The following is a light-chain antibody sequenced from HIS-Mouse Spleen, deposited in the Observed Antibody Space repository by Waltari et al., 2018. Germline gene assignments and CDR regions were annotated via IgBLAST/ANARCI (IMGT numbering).Light chain of an antibody. CDR2: EGS. V-gene: IGLV2-23*01. CDR3: CSYAGSSTWV. CDR1: SSDVGIYNL. J-gene: IGLJ3*02. Sequence: QSALTQPASVSGSPGQSITIPCTGPSSDVGIYNLVSWYQQHPGKAPKLMIYEGSKRPSGVSNRFSGSKSGNTASLTISGLQAEDEADYYCCSYAGSSTWVFGGGTKLTVL.